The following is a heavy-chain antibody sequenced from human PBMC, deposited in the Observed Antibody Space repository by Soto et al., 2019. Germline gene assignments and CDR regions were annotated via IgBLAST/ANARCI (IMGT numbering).Heavy chain of an antibody. CDR3: AIAAVGAMAPFDY. J-gene: IGHJ4*02. Sequence: ASVKVSCKASGYTFTSYAMHWVRQAPGQRLEWMGWINAGNGNTKYSQKFQGRVTITRDTSASTAYMELSSLRSEDTAVYYCAIAAVGAMAPFDYWCQGILVTVAS. CDR1: GYTFTSYA. D-gene: IGHD1-26*01. CDR2: INAGNGNT. V-gene: IGHV1-3*01.